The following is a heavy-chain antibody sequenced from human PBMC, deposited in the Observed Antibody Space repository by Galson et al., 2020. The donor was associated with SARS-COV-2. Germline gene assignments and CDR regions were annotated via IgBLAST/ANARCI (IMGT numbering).Heavy chain of an antibody. CDR2: IYYSGST. Sequence: PSETLSLTCTVSGGSISSGDYYWSWIRQPPGKGLEWIGYIYYSGSTYYNPSLKSRVTISVDTSKNQFSLKLSSVTAADTAVYYCARDARLVEMATINSWVYYYGMDVWGQGTTVTVSS. J-gene: IGHJ6*02. V-gene: IGHV4-30-4*01. D-gene: IGHD6-19*01. CDR1: GGSISSGDYY. CDR3: ARDARLVEMATINSWVYYYGMDV.